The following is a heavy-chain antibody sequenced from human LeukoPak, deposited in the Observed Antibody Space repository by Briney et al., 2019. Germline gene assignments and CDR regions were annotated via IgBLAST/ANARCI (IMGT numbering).Heavy chain of an antibody. Sequence: ETPSLNRTVSCCPLRYFHWDLIRPPPGEGPGWDWVIYFSGSTNYNPSLKSRVTISVDTSKNQFSLKLSSVTAADTAVYYCARAPSPGWQQVGVGYYGMDVWGQGTTVTVSS. J-gene: IGHJ6*02. CDR1: CCPLRYFH. CDR3: ARAPSPGWQQVGVGYYGMDV. CDR2: IYFSGST. V-gene: IGHV4-59*01. D-gene: IGHD6-13*01.